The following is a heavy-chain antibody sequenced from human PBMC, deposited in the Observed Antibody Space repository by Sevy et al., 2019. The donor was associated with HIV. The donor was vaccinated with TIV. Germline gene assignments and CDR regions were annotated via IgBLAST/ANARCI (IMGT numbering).Heavy chain of an antibody. V-gene: IGHV3-30-3*01. J-gene: IGHJ3*01. CDR2: ISFDGTDK. CDR3: VRETTMLPRGAFDF. D-gene: IGHD3-10*01. CDR1: GFTFTSYP. Sequence: GGSLRLSCAASGFTFTSYPMHWVRQAPGKGLEWVSFISFDGTDKYYADSVKGRFTITRDNSKNTLFLQMNSLRAEDTAFYYCVRETTMLPRGAFDFWGQGTMVTVSS.